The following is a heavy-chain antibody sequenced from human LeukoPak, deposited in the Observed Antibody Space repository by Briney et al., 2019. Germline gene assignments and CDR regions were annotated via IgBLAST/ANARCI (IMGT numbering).Heavy chain of an antibody. Sequence: GGSLRLSCAASGFTFSHYAIHWVRQAPGKGLEWVAVISYDGSNKLYADSVKGRFTLSRDNSKNTLCLQMNSLRAEDTAVYYCASGCSNYDSSGYCFEYWGQGTLVTVSS. CDR1: GFTFSHYA. J-gene: IGHJ4*02. CDR2: ISYDGSNK. CDR3: ASGCSNYDSSGYCFEY. D-gene: IGHD3-22*01. V-gene: IGHV3-30-3*01.